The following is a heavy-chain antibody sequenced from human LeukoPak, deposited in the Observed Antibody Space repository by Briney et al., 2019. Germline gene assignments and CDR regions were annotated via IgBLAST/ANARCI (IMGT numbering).Heavy chain of an antibody. V-gene: IGHV3-21*01. J-gene: IGHJ4*02. CDR3: ARRNGDYARHFDY. D-gene: IGHD4-17*01. CDR2: SSSSSSYI. CDR1: GFTFSSYS. Sequence: GGSLRLSCAASGFTFSSYSMNWVRQAPGKGLEWVSSSSSSSSYIYYKDSVQGRCTISTDNAKNSLYLQKNSLRAEDTAVYYCARRNGDYARHFDYWGQGTLVTVSS.